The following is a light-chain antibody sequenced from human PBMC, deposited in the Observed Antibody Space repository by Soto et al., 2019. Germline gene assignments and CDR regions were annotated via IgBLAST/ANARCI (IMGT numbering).Light chain of an antibody. Sequence: QSVLTQPASVSGSPGQSITISCTGTSSDFGGYNYVSWYQQHPGKAPKLMIYDVSNRPSGVSNRFSGSKSGNTASLTISGLQAEDEADYYCSSYTSSSLNWVFGGGTKVTVL. J-gene: IGLJ3*02. CDR2: DVS. CDR3: SSYTSSSLNWV. V-gene: IGLV2-14*01. CDR1: SSDFGGYNY.